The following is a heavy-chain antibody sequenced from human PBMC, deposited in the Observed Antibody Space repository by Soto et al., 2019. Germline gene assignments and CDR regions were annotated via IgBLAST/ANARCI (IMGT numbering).Heavy chain of an antibody. CDR1: GFMFSAYT. V-gene: IGHV3-21*06. Sequence: PVGSLRLSCAASGFMFSAYTMNWVRQAPGKGLEWLSSISDDSSYIDYADSLRGRSTVSRDNARNSLYLQIDSLGVEDTAVYYCATPYYFNHWGPGTLVTVSS. D-gene: IGHD3-16*01. CDR2: ISDDSSYI. J-gene: IGHJ1*01. CDR3: ATPYYFNH.